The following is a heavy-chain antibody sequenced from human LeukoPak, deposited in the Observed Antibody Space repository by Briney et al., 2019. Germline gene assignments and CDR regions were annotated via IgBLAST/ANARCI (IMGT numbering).Heavy chain of an antibody. V-gene: IGHV3-7*01. D-gene: IGHD2-2*01. CDR1: GFTYSRYW. Sequence: GGSLRLSRAASGFTYSRYWMSWVRQAPGKGLEWVANIKQDGREKYYVESVKGRFTISRDNAKNSMYLQMNSLRVEDTAVYYCAREGYCSSTSCYDYYYHMDVWGKGTTVTVSS. CDR3: AREGYCSSTSCYDYYYHMDV. CDR2: IKQDGREK. J-gene: IGHJ6*03.